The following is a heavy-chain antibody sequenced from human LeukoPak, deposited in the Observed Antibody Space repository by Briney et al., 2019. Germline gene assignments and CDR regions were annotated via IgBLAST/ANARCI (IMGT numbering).Heavy chain of an antibody. CDR2: INPDGSNM. J-gene: IGHJ4*02. Sequence: GGSLRLSCAASGFSFSSYWMSWVRQAPGKGLEWVANINPDGSNMLYVDSVKGRFTISRDNAKNSLYLQMNNLRSEDTAVYFCVSGFLQWLYWGQGTLVTVSS. D-gene: IGHD3-3*01. CDR1: GFSFSSYW. CDR3: VSGFLQWLY. V-gene: IGHV3-7*01.